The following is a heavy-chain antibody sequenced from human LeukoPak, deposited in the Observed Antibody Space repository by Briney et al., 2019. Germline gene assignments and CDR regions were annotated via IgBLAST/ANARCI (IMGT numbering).Heavy chain of an antibody. V-gene: IGHV1-69*04. CDR2: IIPILGIA. Sequence: SVKVSCKASGGTFSSYAISWVRQAPGQGLEWMGRIIPILGIANYAQKFQGRVTITADKSTSTAYMELSSLRSGDTAVYYCADGSGSYRMGDYWGQGTLVTVSS. CDR3: ADGSGSYRMGDY. D-gene: IGHD3-10*01. J-gene: IGHJ4*02. CDR1: GGTFSSYA.